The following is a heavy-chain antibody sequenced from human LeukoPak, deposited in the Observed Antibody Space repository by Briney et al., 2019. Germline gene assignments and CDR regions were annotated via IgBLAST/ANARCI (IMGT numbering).Heavy chain of an antibody. CDR2: IYHSGST. Sequence: SGTLSLTCAVSGGSISSSNWWSWVRQPPGKGLEWIGEIYHSGSTNYNPSLKSRVTISVDKSKNQFSLKLSSVTAADTAVYYCARRDYYDSSGYVFDYWGQGTLVTVSS. D-gene: IGHD3-22*01. J-gene: IGHJ4*02. CDR1: GGSISSSNW. CDR3: ARRDYYDSSGYVFDY. V-gene: IGHV4-4*02.